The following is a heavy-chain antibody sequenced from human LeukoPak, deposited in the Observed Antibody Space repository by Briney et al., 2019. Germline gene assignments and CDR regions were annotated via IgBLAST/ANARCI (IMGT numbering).Heavy chain of an antibody. CDR1: GGSLSSYY. CDR2: IYYSGST. D-gene: IGHD5-24*01. J-gene: IGHJ3*02. CDR3: ARHERDASLDHALDI. V-gene: IGHV4-59*08. Sequence: SETLSLTCTVSGGSLSSYYWSWIRQPPGKGLEWIGYIYYSGSTSYNPSLKSRVTILVDTSKNQFSLKLSSVTAADTAVYYCARHERDASLDHALDIWGQGTVVTVSS.